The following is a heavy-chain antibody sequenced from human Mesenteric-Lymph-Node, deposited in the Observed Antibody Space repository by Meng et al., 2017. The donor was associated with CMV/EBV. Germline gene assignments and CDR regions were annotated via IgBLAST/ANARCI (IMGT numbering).Heavy chain of an antibody. CDR2: ISGSGGST. V-gene: IGHV3-23*01. CDR1: FTFSSDA. J-gene: IGHJ2*01. D-gene: IGHD5-18*01. Sequence: FTFSSDAMGWVRQAPGKGLEWVSAISGSGGSTYYADSVKGRFTISRDNAKNSLYLQMNSLRAEDTAVYYCARDHWDTAMVTGWYFDLWGRGTLVTVSS. CDR3: ARDHWDTAMVTGWYFDL.